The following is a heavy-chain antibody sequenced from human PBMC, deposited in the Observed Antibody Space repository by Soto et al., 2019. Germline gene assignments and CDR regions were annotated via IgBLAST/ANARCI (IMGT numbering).Heavy chain of an antibody. D-gene: IGHD3-3*01. CDR2: IYHSGST. Sequence: SETLSLTCAVSGGSISSSNWWSWVRQPPGKGLEWIGEIYHSGSTNYNPSLKSRVTISVDKSKNQFSLKLSSVTAADTAVYYCAREPYYDFRSGYLAYWGQRTLVTVSS. CDR1: GGSISSSNW. CDR3: AREPYYDFRSGYLAY. J-gene: IGHJ4*02. V-gene: IGHV4-4*02.